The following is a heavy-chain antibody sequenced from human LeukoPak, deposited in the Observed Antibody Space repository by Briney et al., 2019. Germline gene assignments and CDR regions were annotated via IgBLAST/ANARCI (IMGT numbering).Heavy chain of an antibody. CDR3: TRDPSSGSYYRRFDY. D-gene: IGHD1-26*01. Sequence: GGSLRLSCTASGFTFGDYAMSWFRQAPGKGLEWVGFIRSKAYGGTTEYAASVKGRFTISRDDSKSIAYLQMNSLKTEDTAVYYCTRDPSSGSYYRRFDYWGQGTLVTVSS. CDR2: IRSKAYGGTT. CDR1: GFTFGDYA. J-gene: IGHJ4*02. V-gene: IGHV3-49*03.